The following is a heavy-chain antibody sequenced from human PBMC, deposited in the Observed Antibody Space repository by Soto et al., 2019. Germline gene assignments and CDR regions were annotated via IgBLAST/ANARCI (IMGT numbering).Heavy chain of an antibody. V-gene: IGHV1-8*01. J-gene: IGHJ5*02. CDR1: GYTFTSYD. CDR3: ARGRYYGSGSYRHNWFDP. D-gene: IGHD3-10*01. Sequence: EASVKVSCKASGYTFTSYDINWVRQATGQGLEWMGWMNPNSGNTGYAQKFQGRVTMTRNTSISTAYMELSSLRSEDTAVYYCARGRYYGSGSYRHNWFDPWGQGTLVTVSS. CDR2: MNPNSGNT.